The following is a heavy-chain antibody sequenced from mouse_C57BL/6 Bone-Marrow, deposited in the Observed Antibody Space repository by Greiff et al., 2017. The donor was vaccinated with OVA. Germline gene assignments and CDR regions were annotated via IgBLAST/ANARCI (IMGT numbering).Heavy chain of an antibody. V-gene: IGHV1-42*01. J-gene: IGHJ3*01. CDR2: INPSTGGT. Sequence: VQLQQSGPELVKPGASVKISCKASGYSFTGYYMNWVKQSPEKSLEWIGEINPSTGGTTYNQKFKAKATLTVDKSSSTAYMQLKSLTSEDSAVYYCARLWLLIPFAYWGQGTLVTVSA. CDR1: GYSFTGYY. CDR3: ARLWLLIPFAY. D-gene: IGHD2-2*01.